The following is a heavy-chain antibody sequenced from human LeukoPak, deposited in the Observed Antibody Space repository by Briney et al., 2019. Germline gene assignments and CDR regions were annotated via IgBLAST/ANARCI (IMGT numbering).Heavy chain of an antibody. D-gene: IGHD5-18*01. Sequence: PGGSLRLSCAASGFTFSSYAMHWVRQAPGKGLEWVAVISYDGSNKYYADSVKGRFTISRDNSMNTLYLQMNSLRAEDTAVYYCARQAWIQLEYYFDYWGQGTLVTVSS. V-gene: IGHV3-30-3*01. CDR2: ISYDGSNK. CDR1: GFTFSSYA. J-gene: IGHJ4*02. CDR3: ARQAWIQLEYYFDY.